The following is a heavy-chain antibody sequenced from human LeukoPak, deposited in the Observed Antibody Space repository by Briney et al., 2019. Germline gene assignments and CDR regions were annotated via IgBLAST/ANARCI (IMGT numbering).Heavy chain of an antibody. CDR1: GGTFSSYA. D-gene: IGHD5-18*01. Sequence: SVKVSCKASGGTFSSYAISWVRQAPGQGLEWMGGIIPIFGTANYAQKFQGRVTITTDESASTAYMELSSLRSEDTAVYYCARVGGYSYGSYWFDPWGQGTLVTVSS. CDR2: IIPIFGTA. CDR3: ARVGGYSYGSYWFDP. V-gene: IGHV1-69*05. J-gene: IGHJ5*02.